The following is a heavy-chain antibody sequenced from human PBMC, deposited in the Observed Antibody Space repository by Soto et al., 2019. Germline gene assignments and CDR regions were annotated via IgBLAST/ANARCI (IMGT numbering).Heavy chain of an antibody. J-gene: IGHJ6*02. CDR3: ARDRSYSLDV. V-gene: IGHV3-74*01. CDR1: GSTFSNDW. Sequence: VGSLRLSCAVSGSTFSNDWMHWVRQAPGKGLVWVSHINSDGSSTNYADFVKGRFTTARDNAKNTVYLQMNSLRAEDTAVYYCARDRSYSLDVWGQGTTVTV. CDR2: INSDGSST.